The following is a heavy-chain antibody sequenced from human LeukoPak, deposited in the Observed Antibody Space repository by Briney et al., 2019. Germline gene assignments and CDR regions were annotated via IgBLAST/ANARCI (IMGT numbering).Heavy chain of an antibody. CDR2: INHSGST. V-gene: IGHV4-34*01. Sequence: SETLSLTCAVYGGSFSGYYWSWIRQPPGKGLEWIGEINHSGSTNYNPSLKSRVTISIDTSKNQFSLKLSSVTAADTAVYYCAKSSGSYYNVDFDYWGQGTLVTVSS. CDR3: AKSSGSYYNVDFDY. D-gene: IGHD3-10*01. CDR1: GGSFSGYY. J-gene: IGHJ4*02.